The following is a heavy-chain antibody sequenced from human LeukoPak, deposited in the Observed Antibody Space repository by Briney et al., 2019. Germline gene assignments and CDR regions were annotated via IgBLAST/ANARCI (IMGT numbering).Heavy chain of an antibody. V-gene: IGHV4-59*12. CDR2: VHKSGRT. CDR3: ARELLGAPTPGAY. Sequence: LRLSCTASGYTFSDYGMHWVRQPPGEGLEWIGEVHKSGRTNYNPSLKTRVTISIDASKNQLSLELTSVTAADTAVYYCARELLGAPTPGAYWGQGTRVTVSS. CDR1: GYTFSDYG. D-gene: IGHD1-26*01. J-gene: IGHJ4*02.